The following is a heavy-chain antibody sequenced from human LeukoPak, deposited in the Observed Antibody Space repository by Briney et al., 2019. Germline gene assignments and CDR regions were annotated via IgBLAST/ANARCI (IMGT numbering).Heavy chain of an antibody. CDR3: ASLSQYYYGSGSYYNVAYYYYGMDV. D-gene: IGHD3-10*01. V-gene: IGHV1-2*02. CDR1: GYTFTGYY. J-gene: IGHJ6*02. Sequence: ASVKVSCKASGYTFTGYYMHWVRQAPGQGLEWMGWINPNSGGTNYAQKFQGRVTMTRDTSISTAYMELSRLRSDDTAVYCCASLSQYYYGSGSYYNVAYYYYGMDVWGQGTTVTVSS. CDR2: INPNSGGT.